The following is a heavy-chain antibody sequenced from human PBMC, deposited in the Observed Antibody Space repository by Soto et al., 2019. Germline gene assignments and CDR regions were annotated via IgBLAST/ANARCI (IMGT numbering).Heavy chain of an antibody. J-gene: IGHJ4*02. CDR1: GYTFTVHY. CDR2: IGPASGDT. CDR3: GRGRSGQLVVFY. V-gene: IGHV1-2*02. D-gene: IGHD3-10*01. Sequence: ASVKVSCKASGYTFTVHYIHGVLQAPGQGPEWMGEIGPASGDTRYAQKFQGRVTMTRDTSITTVYMELNNLSPDDTAVYYCGRGRSGQLVVFYWGQGTPVTVSS.